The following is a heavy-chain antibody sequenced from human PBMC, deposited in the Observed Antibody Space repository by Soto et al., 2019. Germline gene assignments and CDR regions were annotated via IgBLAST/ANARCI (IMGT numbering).Heavy chain of an antibody. CDR2: ISWNSGSI. CDR1: GFTFDDYA. J-gene: IGHJ4*02. Sequence: EVQLVESGGGLVQPGRSLRLSCAASGFTFDDYAMHWVRQAPGKGLEWVSRISWNSGSIGYADSVKSRFTISRDNAKNSLYLQMNSLRAEDTALYYCAKAVGSYGNFDYWGQGTLVTVSS. V-gene: IGHV3-9*01. CDR3: AKAVGSYGNFDY. D-gene: IGHD5-18*01.